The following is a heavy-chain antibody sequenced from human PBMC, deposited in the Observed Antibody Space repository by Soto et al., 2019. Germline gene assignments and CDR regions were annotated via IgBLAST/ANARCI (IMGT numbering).Heavy chain of an antibody. V-gene: IGHV4-4*02. CDR3: ARETNGFPGRGPNWFDP. D-gene: IGHD2-8*01. CDR2: TYHSGTT. J-gene: IGHJ5*02. CDR1: GDSLIGDQW. Sequence: SETLSLTCSVSGDSLIGDQWGSWVRQTPGKGLEWIGETYHSGTTNYNPSIKNRVNISMDKSKNQFSLRLSSVTAADTAVYYCARETNGFPGRGPNWFDPWGQGFQVTVSS.